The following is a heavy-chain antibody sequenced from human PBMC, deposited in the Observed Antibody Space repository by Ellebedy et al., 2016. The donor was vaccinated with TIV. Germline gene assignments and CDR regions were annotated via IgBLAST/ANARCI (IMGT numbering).Heavy chain of an antibody. D-gene: IGHD4-23*01. CDR3: AREDNHRWWELPY. J-gene: IGHJ4*02. Sequence: GESLKISCAASGFTFTGYAMHSVRQAPGEGLEWGAGLSFDGNREHYADSVVGRFTISRDNSKGTVFLQMNSLRDEDTALYYCAREDNHRWWELPYWGQGTLVTVSS. CDR2: LSFDGNRE. CDR1: GFTFTGYA. V-gene: IGHV3-30-3*01.